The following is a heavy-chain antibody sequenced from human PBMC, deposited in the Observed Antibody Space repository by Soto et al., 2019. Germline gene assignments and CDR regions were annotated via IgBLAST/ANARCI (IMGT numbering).Heavy chain of an antibody. D-gene: IGHD4-17*01. CDR2: ISGSGGST. J-gene: IGHJ4*02. CDR1: GFTFSSYA. CDR3: ARRGSRCDYGY. V-gene: IGHV3-23*01. Sequence: EVQLLESGGGLVQPGGSLRLSCAASGFTFSSYAMRWVRQAPVKGLEWVSAISGSGGSTYYADSVKGRFTIARDNSKITLYAQISSLSVEVMAVYCFARRGSRCDYGYWRRGTLLTVPP.